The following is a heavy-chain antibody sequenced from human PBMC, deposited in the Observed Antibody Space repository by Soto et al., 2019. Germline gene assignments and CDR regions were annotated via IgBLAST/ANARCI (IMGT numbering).Heavy chain of an antibody. CDR3: ARPTSAYPNDAFDI. CDR1: GYSFTSYW. D-gene: IGHD3-22*01. CDR2: IYPGDSDT. Sequence: PGESLKISCKGSGYSFTSYWIGWVRQMPGKGLEWMGIIYPGDSDTRYSPPFQGQVAISADKSVSTAYLQWSSLKASDTAMYYCARPTSAYPNDAFDIWGQGTMVTVSS. J-gene: IGHJ3*02. V-gene: IGHV5-51*01.